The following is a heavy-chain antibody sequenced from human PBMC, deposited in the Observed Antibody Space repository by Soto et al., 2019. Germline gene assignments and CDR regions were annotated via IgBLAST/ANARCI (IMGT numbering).Heavy chain of an antibody. CDR3: ARGAAIAAAGVTEWFDP. D-gene: IGHD6-13*01. Sequence: GASVKVSCKASGYTFTSYYMHWVRQAPGQGLEWMGIINPSGGSTSYAQKFQGRVTMTRDTSTSTVYMELGSLRSEDTAVYYCARGAAIAAAGVTEWFDPWGQGTLVTVSS. V-gene: IGHV1-46*01. CDR2: INPSGGST. CDR1: GYTFTSYY. J-gene: IGHJ5*02.